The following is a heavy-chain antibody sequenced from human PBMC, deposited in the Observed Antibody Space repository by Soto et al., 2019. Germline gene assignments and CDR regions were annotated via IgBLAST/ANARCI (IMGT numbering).Heavy chain of an antibody. D-gene: IGHD5-18*01. J-gene: IGHJ6*02. CDR3: ARREVDIAMVQSGVNYYNGMDV. CDR2: ISPYFGTA. Sequence: QVQLVQSGAEVKKPGSSVKVSCKASGGTFSSYAISWVRQAPGQGLEWMGGISPYFGTANYAQKFQGRVTITADESTSTAYMGLSSMRSEDTAGDYCARREVDIAMVQSGVNYYNGMDVWGQGTTVTVSS. CDR1: GGTFSSYA. V-gene: IGHV1-69*01.